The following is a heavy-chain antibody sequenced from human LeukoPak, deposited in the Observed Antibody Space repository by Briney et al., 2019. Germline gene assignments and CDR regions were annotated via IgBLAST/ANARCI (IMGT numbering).Heavy chain of an antibody. CDR2: ISGSGGST. CDR3: ARSSGIAVAFY. CDR1: GFTFSSYA. J-gene: IGHJ4*02. D-gene: IGHD6-19*01. Sequence: GGSLRLSCAASGFTFSSYAMSWVRQAPGKGLEWVSAISGSGGSTYYADSVKGRFTISRDSSKNTLYLQMNSLRAEDTAVYYCARSSGIAVAFYWGQGTLVTVSS. V-gene: IGHV3-23*01.